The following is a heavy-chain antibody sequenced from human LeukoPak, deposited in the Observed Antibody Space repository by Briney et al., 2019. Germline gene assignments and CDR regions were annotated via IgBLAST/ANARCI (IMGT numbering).Heavy chain of an antibody. V-gene: IGHV4-4*07. CDR2: IYTSGST. Sequence: TSSETLSLTCTVSGGSISSYYWIWIRQPAGKGLEWIGRIYTSGSTNYNPSLKSRVTMSVDTSKNQFSLKLSSVTAADTAVYYCARDQGSGSYPYYYYYMDVWGKGTTVTVSS. CDR3: ARDQGSGSYPYYYYYMDV. D-gene: IGHD1-26*01. J-gene: IGHJ6*03. CDR1: GGSISSYY.